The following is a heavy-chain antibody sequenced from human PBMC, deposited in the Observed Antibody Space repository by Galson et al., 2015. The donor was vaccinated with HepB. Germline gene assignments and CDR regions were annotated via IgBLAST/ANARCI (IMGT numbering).Heavy chain of an antibody. J-gene: IGHJ6*02. CDR1: GSTFTSYY. D-gene: IGHD7-27*01. CDR2: INPSGGST. Sequence: SVKVSCKASGSTFTSYYMHWVRQAPGQGLEWMGIINPSGGSTSYAQKFQGRVTMTRDTSTSTVYMELSSLRSEDTAVYYCARGMRLAGDSWGMDVWGQGTTVTVSS. V-gene: IGHV1-46*01. CDR3: ARGMRLAGDSWGMDV.